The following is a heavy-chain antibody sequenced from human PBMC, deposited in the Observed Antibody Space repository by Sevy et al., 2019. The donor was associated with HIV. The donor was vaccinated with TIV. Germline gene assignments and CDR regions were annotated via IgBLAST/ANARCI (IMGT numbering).Heavy chain of an antibody. CDR2: FNWNGVGT. V-gene: IGHV3-20*04. CDR3: ARERSCGGDCYYFDY. Sequence: GGSLRLTCAASGLNFDDYGMSWVRQAPGKGLEWVSAFNWNGVGTGYADSVKGRFTISRDNAKNSLYVQMNSLRAEDTALYYCARERSCGGDCYYFDYWGQGTLVTVSS. D-gene: IGHD2-21*02. CDR1: GLNFDDYG. J-gene: IGHJ4*02.